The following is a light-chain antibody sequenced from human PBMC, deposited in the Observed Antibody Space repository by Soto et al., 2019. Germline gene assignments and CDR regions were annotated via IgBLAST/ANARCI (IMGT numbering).Light chain of an antibody. CDR2: DAS. Sequence: DIQMTQSPSTLSASVGDRVTITCRASQSISSWLAWYQQKPGKAPKLLIYDASSLESGGPTRFSGSGSGTDFTLPISSLQPDDFETYYCQQYNSYSWRFGQGTKVEIK. CDR1: QSISSW. CDR3: QQYNSYSWR. V-gene: IGKV1-5*01. J-gene: IGKJ1*01.